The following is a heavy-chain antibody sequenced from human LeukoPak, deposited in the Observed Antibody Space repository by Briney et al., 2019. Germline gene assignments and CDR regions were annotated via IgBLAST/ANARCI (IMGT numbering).Heavy chain of an antibody. V-gene: IGHV4-30-2*01. D-gene: IGHD2-21*02. CDR3: ARGGNVVVTPYAFDI. J-gene: IGHJ3*02. Sequence: SQALSLTCALSGGSISSGGYSWGWIRQPPGKGLEWIGYIYHSGSTYYNPSLKSRVTISVDRSKNHFSLKLSSVTAADTAVYYCARGGNVVVTPYAFDIWGQGTMVTVSS. CDR2: IYHSGST. CDR1: GGSISSGGYS.